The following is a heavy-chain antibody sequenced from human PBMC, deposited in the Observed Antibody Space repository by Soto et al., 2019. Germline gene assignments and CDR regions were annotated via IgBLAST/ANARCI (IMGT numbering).Heavy chain of an antibody. J-gene: IGHJ6*02. CDR1: GGTFSSYA. V-gene: IGHV1-69*13. CDR3: ARVPNCISTSCYAPRYYYYGMDV. D-gene: IGHD2-2*01. Sequence: ASVKVSCKASGGTFSSYAISWVRQAPGQGLEWMGGIIPIFGTANYAQKFQGRVTITADESTSTAYMELSSLRSEDTAVYYCARVPNCISTSCYAPRYYYYGMDVWGQGTTVTVSS. CDR2: IIPIFGTA.